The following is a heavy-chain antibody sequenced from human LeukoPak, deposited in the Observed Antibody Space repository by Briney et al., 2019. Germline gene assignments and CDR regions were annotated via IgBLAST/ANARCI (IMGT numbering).Heavy chain of an antibody. CDR2: IYYSGST. CDR3: AREDSSTSCYTL. J-gene: IGHJ4*02. CDR1: GGSISSGDYY. D-gene: IGHD2-2*02. V-gene: IGHV4-30-4*08. Sequence: SETLSLTCTVSGGSISSGDYYWSWIRQPPGKGLEWIGYIYYSGSTYYNPSLKSRVTISVDTSMNQFSLKLSSVTAADTAVYYCAREDSSTSCYTLWGQGTLVTVSS.